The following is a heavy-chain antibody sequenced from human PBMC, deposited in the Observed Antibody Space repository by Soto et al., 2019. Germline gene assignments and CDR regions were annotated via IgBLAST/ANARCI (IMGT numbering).Heavy chain of an antibody. D-gene: IGHD1-7*01. V-gene: IGHV3-7*01. CDR1: GFTFSSYW. Sequence: GGSLRLSCVASGFTFSSYWMSWVRQAPGKGLEWVANIKQDGSEKYYVDSVKGRFTISRDNAKNSLYLQMNSLRAEDTAVYYCARDGAGTALLDAFDIWGQGTMVTVSS. J-gene: IGHJ3*02. CDR3: ARDGAGTALLDAFDI. CDR2: IKQDGSEK.